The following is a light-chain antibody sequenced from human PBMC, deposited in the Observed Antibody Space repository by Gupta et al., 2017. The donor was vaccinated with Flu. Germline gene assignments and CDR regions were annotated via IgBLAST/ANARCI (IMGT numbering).Light chain of an antibody. V-gene: IGKV1-39*01. Sequence: SSLSASVGDRVTITCRASQSISSYLNWYQQKPGKAPKLLIYAASSLQSGVPSRFSGSGSGTDFTLTISSLQPEDFATYYCQQSDSAPPWTFGQGTRLEIK. CDR1: QSISSY. CDR3: QQSDSAPPWT. J-gene: IGKJ1*01. CDR2: AAS.